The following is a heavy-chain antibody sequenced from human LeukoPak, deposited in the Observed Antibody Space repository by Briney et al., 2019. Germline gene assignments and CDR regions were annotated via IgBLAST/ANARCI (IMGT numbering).Heavy chain of an antibody. Sequence: SETLSLTCAAYGGSFSGYYWSWIRQPPGKGLEWIGEINHSGSTNYNPSLKSRVTISVDTSKNQFSLKLSSVTAADTAVYYCARGEIVVVPAAIPYYYYYMDVWGKGTTVTVSS. CDR3: ARGEIVVVPAAIPYYYYYMDV. CDR1: GGSFSGYY. V-gene: IGHV4-34*01. J-gene: IGHJ6*03. CDR2: INHSGST. D-gene: IGHD2-2*01.